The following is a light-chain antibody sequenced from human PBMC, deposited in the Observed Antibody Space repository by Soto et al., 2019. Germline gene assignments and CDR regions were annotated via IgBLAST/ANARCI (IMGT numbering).Light chain of an antibody. CDR1: QSISNF. CDR3: QQSYSTPLT. J-gene: IGKJ4*01. Sequence: DIQMTQSPSSLSASVGDRVTITCRASQSISNFLNWYQQKPGKAPKLLIYAASSLQSGGPARFSGSGSGTDFTLTISSLHPEDFATYYCQQSYSTPLTFGGGTKVEIK. V-gene: IGKV1-39*01. CDR2: AAS.